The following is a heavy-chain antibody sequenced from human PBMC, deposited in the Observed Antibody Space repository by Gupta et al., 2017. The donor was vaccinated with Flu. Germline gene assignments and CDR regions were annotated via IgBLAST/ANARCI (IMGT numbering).Heavy chain of an antibody. CDR3: STQVGALRVSPNDYNYFYMDV. V-gene: IGHV3-15*01. D-gene: IGHD1-26*01. Sequence: QVPGKGLEWVGRIKSKTEGGTTDYGAPVKGRFTISRDDSKNTLYLQMNSLKSEDTAVYYCSTQVGALRVSPNDYNYFYMDVWGKGTTVTVSS. J-gene: IGHJ6*03. CDR2: IKSKTEGGTT.